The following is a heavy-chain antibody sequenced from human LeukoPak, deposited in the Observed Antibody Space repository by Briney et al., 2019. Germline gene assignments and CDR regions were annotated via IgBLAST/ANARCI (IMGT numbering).Heavy chain of an antibody. V-gene: IGHV1-69*04. J-gene: IGHJ4*02. CDR2: IIPILGIA. CDR1: GGTFSSYA. CDR3: ARDSDSSLLDY. D-gene: IGHD6-13*01. Sequence: ASMKVSCKASGGTFSSYAISWVRQAPGQGLEWMGRIIPILGIANYAQKFQGRVTITADKSTSTAYMELSSLRSEDTAVYYCARDSDSSLLDYWGQGTLVTVSS.